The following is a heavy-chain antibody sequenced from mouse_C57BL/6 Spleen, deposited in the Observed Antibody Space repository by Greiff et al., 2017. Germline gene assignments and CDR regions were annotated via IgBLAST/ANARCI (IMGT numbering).Heavy chain of an antibody. CDR3: ARDYGSSRGFDY. CDR2: INPNNGGT. J-gene: IGHJ2*01. V-gene: IGHV1-18*01. Sequence: EVQLQESGPELVKPGASVKIPCKASGYTFTDYNMDWVKQSHGKSLEWIGDINPNNGGTIYNQKFKGKATLTVDKSSSTAYMELRSLTSEDTAVYYCARDYGSSRGFDYWGQGTTLTVSS. D-gene: IGHD1-1*01. CDR1: GYTFTDYN.